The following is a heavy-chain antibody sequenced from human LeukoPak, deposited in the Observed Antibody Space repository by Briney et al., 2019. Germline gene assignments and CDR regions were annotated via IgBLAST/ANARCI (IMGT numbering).Heavy chain of an antibody. CDR1: GFTVSSDY. J-gene: IGHJ4*02. D-gene: IGHD3-22*01. Sequence: PGGSLRLSCAASGFTVSSDYISWVRQAPGKGLEWVSAISGSGRSTYYADSVKGRFTISRDNSKNTLYLQMNSLRAEDTAVYYCAKDPYDSSGYYQNYWGQGTLVTVSS. CDR2: ISGSGRST. V-gene: IGHV3-23*01. CDR3: AKDPYDSSGYYQNY.